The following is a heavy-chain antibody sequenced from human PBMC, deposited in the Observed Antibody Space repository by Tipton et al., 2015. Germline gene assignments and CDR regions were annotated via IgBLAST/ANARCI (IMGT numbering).Heavy chain of an antibody. V-gene: IGHV3-64D*08. J-gene: IGHJ4*02. CDR2: ITTNGYST. Sequence: SLRLSCSAAGFTLSRYAMNWVRQAPGKGLEYVSAITTNGYSTYYADSVRGRFTISRDNSKNTLYLQMSSLRAEDTAVYYCTTDRRTSTEGAQFDYWGQGTLVAVSS. D-gene: IGHD6-6*01. CDR3: TTDRRTSTEGAQFDY. CDR1: GFTLSRYA.